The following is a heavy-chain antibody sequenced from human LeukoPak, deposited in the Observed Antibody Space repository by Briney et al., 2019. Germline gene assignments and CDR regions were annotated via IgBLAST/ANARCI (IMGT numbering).Heavy chain of an antibody. D-gene: IGHD3-22*01. V-gene: IGHV4-31*03. Sequence: SETLSLTCTVSGGSISSGGYYWSWIRQHPGKGLEWIGYIYYSGSTYYNPSLKSRVTISVDTSKNQFSLKLSSVTAADTAVYYCARVGRVGSGYYYGVDYWGQGTLVTVPS. CDR2: IYYSGST. CDR1: GGSISSGGYY. J-gene: IGHJ4*02. CDR3: ARVGRVGSGYYYGVDY.